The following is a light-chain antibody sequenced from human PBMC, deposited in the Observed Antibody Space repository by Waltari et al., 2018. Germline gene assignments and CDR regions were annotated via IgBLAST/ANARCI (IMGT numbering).Light chain of an antibody. CDR3: QALDNTLRV. J-gene: IGLJ3*02. CDR2: EDT. V-gene: IGLV3-1*01. Sequence: SYELTQPPSVSVSPGQTASIACSGSRLGNTYVSWYQQRPGQSPVLVIFEDTKRASGIPARFSGSNSGNTATLIISGTQTVDEADYFCQALDNTLRVFGGGTKLTVL. CDR1: RLGNTY.